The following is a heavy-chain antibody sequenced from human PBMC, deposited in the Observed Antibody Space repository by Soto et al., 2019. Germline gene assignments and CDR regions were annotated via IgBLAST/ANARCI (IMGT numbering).Heavy chain of an antibody. CDR2: INPNSGGT. Sequence: GASVKVSCKASGYTFTGYYMHWVRQAPGQGLEWMGWINPNSGGTNYAQKFQGWVTMTRDTSISTAYMELSRLRSDDTAVYYCARVSIPGPGYSGSWYDYWFDPWGQGTLVTVSS. J-gene: IGHJ5*02. D-gene: IGHD6-13*01. CDR3: ARVSIPGPGYSGSWYDYWFDP. V-gene: IGHV1-2*04. CDR1: GYTFTGYY.